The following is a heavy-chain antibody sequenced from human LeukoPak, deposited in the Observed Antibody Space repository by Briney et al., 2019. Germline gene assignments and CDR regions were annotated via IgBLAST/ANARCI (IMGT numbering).Heavy chain of an antibody. CDR1: GDSVSSYSVA. CDR3: ARDMVGSNWHGNWFDP. CDR2: TYYRSQWYH. V-gene: IGHV6-1*01. Sequence: SQTLSLTCAISGDSVSSYSVAWNWISQSPSRGLEWLGRTYYRSQWYHDYALSMKSRLTINPDTSKNQFSLQLNSVTPEDTAVYYCARDMVGSNWHGNWFDPWGQGTLVTVSS. D-gene: IGHD1-1*01. J-gene: IGHJ5*02.